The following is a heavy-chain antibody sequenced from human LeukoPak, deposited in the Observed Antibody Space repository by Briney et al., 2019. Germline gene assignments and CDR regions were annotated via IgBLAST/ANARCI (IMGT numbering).Heavy chain of an antibody. CDR3: AKDRGGYSGSYLGAFDI. D-gene: IGHD1-26*01. CDR2: ISGSGGTT. J-gene: IGHJ3*02. CDR1: GFTFSSYA. V-gene: IGHV3-23*01. Sequence: PGGSLRLSCAASGFTFSSYAMNWVRQAPGKGLEWVSFISGSGGTTYYADSVKGRFTISRDNSKNTLYLQMNSLRAEDTAVYYCAKDRGGYSGSYLGAFDIWGQGTMVTVSS.